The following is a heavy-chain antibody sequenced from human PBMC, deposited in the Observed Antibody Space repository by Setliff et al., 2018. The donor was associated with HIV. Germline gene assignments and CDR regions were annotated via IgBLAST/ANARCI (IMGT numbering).Heavy chain of an antibody. CDR1: GDYLPGYQ. CDR2: INYSGAT. CDR3: ARDGLRPPWAPEYYLHYYMDV. V-gene: IGHV4-34*01. D-gene: IGHD3-10*01. Sequence: NPSETLSLTCAVYGDYLPGYQWSWIRQSPGKGLEWIGEINYSGATEYNPSLKSRVTISVDTSKRRFSLSLISVTAADTGLYFCARDGLRPPWAPEYYLHYYMDVWANGTTVTVSS. J-gene: IGHJ6*03.